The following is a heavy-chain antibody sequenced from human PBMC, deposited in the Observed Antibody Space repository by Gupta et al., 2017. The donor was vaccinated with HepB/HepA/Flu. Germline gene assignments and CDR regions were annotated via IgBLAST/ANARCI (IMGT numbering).Heavy chain of an antibody. J-gene: IGHJ3*02. CDR3: AHRHRTALPLDAFDI. D-gene: IGHD2-21*02. CDR2: IYWDDDK. V-gene: IGHV2-5*02. Sequence: QITLKESGPTLVNPTQTLTLTCTFSGFSLPTRGVGVGWIRQPPGQALEWLALIYWDDDKRYSPSLKSRLTSTKDTSKNQVVRTMTNMDPVDTATYYCAHRHRTALPLDAFDIWGQGTMVTVSS. CDR1: GFSLPTRGVG.